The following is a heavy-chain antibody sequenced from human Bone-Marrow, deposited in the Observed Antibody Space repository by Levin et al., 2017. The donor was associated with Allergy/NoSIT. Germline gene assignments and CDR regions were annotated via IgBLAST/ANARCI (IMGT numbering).Heavy chain of an antibody. V-gene: IGHV3-23*01. CDR3: AKDQYYDILTGVLFDY. D-gene: IGHD3-9*01. Sequence: SGGSLRLSCAASRFTFSAYAMSWVRQAPGKGLEWVSGISGSGGSTYYADSVKGRFTISRDNSKTTVYLQMNSLRVEDTAVYYCAKDQYYDILTGVLFDYWGQGTLVTVSS. CDR1: RFTFSAYA. CDR2: ISGSGGST. J-gene: IGHJ4*02.